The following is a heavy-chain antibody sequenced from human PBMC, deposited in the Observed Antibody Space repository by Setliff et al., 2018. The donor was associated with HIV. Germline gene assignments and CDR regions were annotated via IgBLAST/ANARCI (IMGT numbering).Heavy chain of an antibody. Sequence: SETLSLTCTVSGGSISIGDYYWTWIRQHPGTGLEWIGYIHYSGSTFYNPSLKSRVTISVDTSKNQFSLKLSSGTAADTAVYYCARGSGKMVRGIFSGSYYYFMDVWGKGTTVTVSS. CDR1: GGSISIGDYY. D-gene: IGHD3-10*01. CDR2: IHYSGST. CDR3: ARGSGKMVRGIFSGSYYYFMDV. J-gene: IGHJ6*03. V-gene: IGHV4-30-4*08.